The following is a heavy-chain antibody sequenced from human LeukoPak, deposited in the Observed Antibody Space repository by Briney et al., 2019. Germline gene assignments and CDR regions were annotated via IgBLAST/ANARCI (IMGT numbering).Heavy chain of an antibody. CDR1: GDSISSGSYY. Sequence: SQTLSLTCTVSGDSISSGSYYWSWIRQPAGKGLEWIGRIYTSGSTNYNPSLKSRVTISVDTSKNQFSLKLSSVTAADTAVYYCARNVGPMDYYYYYMDVWGKGTTVTVSS. CDR3: ARNVGPMDYYYYYMDV. D-gene: IGHD2-15*01. V-gene: IGHV4-61*02. J-gene: IGHJ6*03. CDR2: IYTSGST.